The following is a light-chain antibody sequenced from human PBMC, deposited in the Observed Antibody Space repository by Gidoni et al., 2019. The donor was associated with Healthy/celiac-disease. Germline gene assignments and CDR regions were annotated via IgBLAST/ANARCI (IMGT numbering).Light chain of an antibody. CDR1: QSVTSY. CDR2: AAS. CDR3: QQRSNWPPVT. J-gene: IGKJ3*01. V-gene: IGKV3-11*01. Sequence: DIVLTQSPATLSLSPGERATLSCRASQSVTSYLAWYQQKPGQAPRLLIYAASNRATGIPARFNGSGSGTDFTLTISNLEPENFAVYYCQQRSNWPPVTFGPGTKVDIK.